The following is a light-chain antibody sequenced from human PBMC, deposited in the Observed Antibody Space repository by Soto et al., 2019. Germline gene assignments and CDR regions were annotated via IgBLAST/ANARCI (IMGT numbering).Light chain of an antibody. CDR3: QQYHTSPLM. Sequence: EIVLTQSPGTLSLSPGERATLACRASQSVRSKYLAWYQQKPGQAPRLLIYGASSRATGIPDRFSGSGSETDFTLTISRLETGVLAVYYGQQYHTSPLMFGQGTKGEIK. CDR2: GAS. CDR1: QSVRSKY. J-gene: IGKJ1*01. V-gene: IGKV3-20*01.